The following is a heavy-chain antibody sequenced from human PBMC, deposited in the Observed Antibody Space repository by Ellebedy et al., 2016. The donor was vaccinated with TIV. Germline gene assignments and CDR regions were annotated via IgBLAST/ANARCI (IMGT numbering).Heavy chain of an antibody. D-gene: IGHD2-2*02. V-gene: IGHV4-39*01. Sequence: MPGGSLRLSCTVSGGSFSSGTYYGVWIRPPPGKGLEWIGTIYYSGTTSYNPSLASRVTISVDTPQNRFSVRLTSVTAEDTAVYYCARYCISTTCSTNAFDLWGQGTRVTVSS. CDR2: IYYSGTT. J-gene: IGHJ3*01. CDR3: ARYCISTTCSTNAFDL. CDR1: GGSFSSGTYY.